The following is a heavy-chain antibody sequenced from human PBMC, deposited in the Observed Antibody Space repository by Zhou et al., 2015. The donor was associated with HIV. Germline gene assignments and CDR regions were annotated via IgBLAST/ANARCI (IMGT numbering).Heavy chain of an antibody. CDR3: ARDQGDGYNIDPGYYFDY. V-gene: IGHV1-69*01. Sequence: QVQLVQSGAEVKKPGSSVKVSCKASGGTFSSYAISWVRQAPGQGLEWMGGIIPIFGTANYAQKFQGRVTITADESTSTAYMELSSLRSEDTAVYYCARDQGDGYNIDPGYYFDYWGQGTLVTVSS. CDR1: GGTFSSYA. J-gene: IGHJ4*02. CDR2: IIPIFGTA. D-gene: IGHD5-24*01.